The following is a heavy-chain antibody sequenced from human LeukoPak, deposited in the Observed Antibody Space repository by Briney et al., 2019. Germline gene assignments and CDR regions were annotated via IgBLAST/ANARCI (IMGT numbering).Heavy chain of an antibody. CDR1: GGSISSYY. Sequence: PSETLSLTCTVSGGSISSYYWSWIRQPPGKGLEWIGYIYYSGSTNYNPSLKSRVTISVDTSKNQFSLKLSSVTAADTAVYYCARDRKVSSSSPWGLYYFDYWGQGTLVTVSS. CDR3: ARDRKVSSSSPWGLYYFDY. V-gene: IGHV4-59*01. CDR2: IYYSGST. D-gene: IGHD6-6*01. J-gene: IGHJ4*02.